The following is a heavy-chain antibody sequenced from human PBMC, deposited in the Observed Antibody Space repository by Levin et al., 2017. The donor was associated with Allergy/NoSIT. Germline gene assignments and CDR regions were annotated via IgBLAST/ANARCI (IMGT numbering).Heavy chain of an antibody. CDR1: GGTFSSYA. J-gene: IGHJ4*02. Sequence: KISCKASGGTFSSYAISWVRQAPGQGLEWMGRIIPILGIANYAQKFQGRVTITADKSTSTAYMELSSLRSEDTAVYYCARYYDSSGYLGYWGQGTLVTVSS. V-gene: IGHV1-69*04. CDR3: ARYYDSSGYLGY. D-gene: IGHD3-22*01. CDR2: IIPILGIA.